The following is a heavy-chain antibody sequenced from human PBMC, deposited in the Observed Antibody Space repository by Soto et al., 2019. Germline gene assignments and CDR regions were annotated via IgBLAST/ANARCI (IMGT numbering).Heavy chain of an antibody. V-gene: IGHV3-23*01. J-gene: IGHJ3*01. Sequence: GGSLRLSCAASGFTFSSYAMSWVRQAPGKGLEWVSAITSSRGSTYYPDSVKGRFTISRDNSKNTLFLQMNSLRAEDTAVYYCTNWKVPTSPWGPAFDVWGQLIMVTFSS. CDR2: ITSSRGST. D-gene: IGHD1-1*01. CDR1: GFTFSSYA. CDR3: TNWKVPTSPWGPAFDV.